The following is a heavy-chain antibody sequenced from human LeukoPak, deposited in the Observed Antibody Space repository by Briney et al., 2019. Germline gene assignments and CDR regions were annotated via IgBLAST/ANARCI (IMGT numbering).Heavy chain of an antibody. J-gene: IGHJ3*02. V-gene: IGHV3-48*03. CDR1: GFTFSSYE. CDR3: ASGLWKSQLDI. CDR2: ISSSGSTI. D-gene: IGHD2-21*01. Sequence: PGGSLRLSCAASGFTFSSYEMNWVRQAPGKGVEWVSYISSSGSTIYYADSVKGRFTISRDNAKNSLYLQMNSLRAEDTAVYYCASGLWKSQLDIWGQGTMVTVSS.